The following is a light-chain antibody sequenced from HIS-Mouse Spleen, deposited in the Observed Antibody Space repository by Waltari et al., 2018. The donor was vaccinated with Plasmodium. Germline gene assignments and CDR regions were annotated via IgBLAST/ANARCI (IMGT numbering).Light chain of an antibody. Sequence: DVVMTQSPLSLPVTLGQPASISCRSSQSLVYSDGNTYLNWFQQRPGQSPRRLIYKVSNRDSGVPDRFSGSGSGTYCTLKSSRVEAEEVGVYDCMQGTHWPPRVTFGGGTKVEIK. J-gene: IGKJ4*01. CDR2: KVS. V-gene: IGKV2-30*01. CDR3: MQGTHWPPRVT. CDR1: QSLVYSDGNTY.